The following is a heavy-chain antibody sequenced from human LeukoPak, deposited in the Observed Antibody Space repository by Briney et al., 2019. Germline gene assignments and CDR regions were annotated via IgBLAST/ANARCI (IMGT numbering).Heavy chain of an antibody. CDR3: ASPPTRECSSISCPLSY. CDR1: GYSFTTYW. J-gene: IGHJ4*02. CDR2: IYPGDSDT. Sequence: GESLKISFKGSGYSFTTYWIAWVRQMPGKDLEWMGIIYPGDSDTRYSPSFQGQVTTSVDKSVSAAYLQWSSLKASDTTMYYCASPPTRECSSISCPLSYWGQGTLVTVSS. V-gene: IGHV5-51*01. D-gene: IGHD2-2*01.